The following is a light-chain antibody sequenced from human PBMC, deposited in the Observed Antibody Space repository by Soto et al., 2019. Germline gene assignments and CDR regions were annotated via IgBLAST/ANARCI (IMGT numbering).Light chain of an antibody. V-gene: IGKV3-20*01. CDR2: GAS. CDR3: QQYGSSPPT. Sequence: EIVLTQSPGTLSLSPGERATLSCRASQSVSSSYLAWYQQKPGQAPRLLIYGASSRATGIPDRFSGSGSGTDFPLTISRLEPEDFAVYYCQQYGSSPPTFGRGTKVEIK. J-gene: IGKJ1*01. CDR1: QSVSSSY.